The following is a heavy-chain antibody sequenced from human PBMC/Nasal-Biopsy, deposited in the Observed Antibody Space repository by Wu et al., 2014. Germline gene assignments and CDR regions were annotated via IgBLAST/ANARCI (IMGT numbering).Heavy chain of an antibody. Sequence: LRLSCAAAGTYNMNWVRQAPGKGLEWVSYISSSSSTIYYADSVKGRFTISRDNARNSLYLQMNSLRDEDSAVYYCARLRGFSIFEARMDVWGQGTTVTVS. V-gene: IGHV3-48*02. D-gene: IGHD3-3*01. CDR1: GTYN. J-gene: IGHJ6*02. CDR3: ARLRGFSIFEARMDV. CDR2: ISSSSSTI.